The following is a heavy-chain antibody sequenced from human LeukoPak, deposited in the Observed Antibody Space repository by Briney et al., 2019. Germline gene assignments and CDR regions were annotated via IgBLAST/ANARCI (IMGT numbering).Heavy chain of an antibody. D-gene: IGHD3-22*01. J-gene: IGHJ4*02. CDR2: IYYSGST. CDR3: AGTYYYDSSGYYGYDY. Sequence: SETLSLTCTVSGGSISSYYWSWIRQPPGKGLEWIGYIYYSGSTNHNPSLKSRVTISVDTSKNQFSLKLSSVTAADTAVYYCAGTYYYDSSGYYGYDYWGQGTLVTVSS. V-gene: IGHV4-59*08. CDR1: GGSISSYY.